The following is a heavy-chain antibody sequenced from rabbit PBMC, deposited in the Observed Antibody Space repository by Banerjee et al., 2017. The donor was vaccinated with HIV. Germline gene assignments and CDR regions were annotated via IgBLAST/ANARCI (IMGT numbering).Heavy chain of an antibody. V-gene: IGHV1S45*01. CDR1: GWSFSSSYW. CDR3: ARGSGGSAGIAPYDMDL. CDR2: IYAGGSAFT. J-gene: IGHJ6*01. D-gene: IGHD7-1*01. Sequence: TCTASGWSFSSSYWICWVRQAPGKGLEWIACIYAGGSAFTAYASWAKGRFTISKTSSTTVTLQMTSLTAADTATYFCARGSGGSAGIAPYDMDLWGQGTLVTVS.